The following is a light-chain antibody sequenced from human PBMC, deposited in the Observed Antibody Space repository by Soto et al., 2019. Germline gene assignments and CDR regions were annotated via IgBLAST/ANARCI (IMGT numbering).Light chain of an antibody. V-gene: IGLV2-8*01. J-gene: IGLJ3*02. CDR1: SSDVGGYNY. CDR2: EVS. Sequence: QSALTQPPSASGSPGQSVTISCTGTSSDVGGYNYVSWYQQHPGKAPKLMIYEVSKRPSGVPDRFSGSKSGNTASLTVSGLQAEDEDDYYCSSYAGSNNLGFGGGTQLTVL. CDR3: SSYAGSNNLG.